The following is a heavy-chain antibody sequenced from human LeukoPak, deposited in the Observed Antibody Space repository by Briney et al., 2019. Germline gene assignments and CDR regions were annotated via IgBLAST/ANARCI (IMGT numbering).Heavy chain of an antibody. CDR3: AKDGTYSSSSFDY. D-gene: IGHD6-6*01. CDR1: GFTFSSYA. Sequence: GGSLRLSCAASGFTFSSYAMSWVRQAPGKGLEWVSAISGSDGSTYYADSVKGRFTISRDNSKNTLYLQMNSLRAEDTAVYYCAKDGTYSSSSFDYWGQGTLVTVSS. V-gene: IGHV3-23*01. CDR2: ISGSDGST. J-gene: IGHJ4*02.